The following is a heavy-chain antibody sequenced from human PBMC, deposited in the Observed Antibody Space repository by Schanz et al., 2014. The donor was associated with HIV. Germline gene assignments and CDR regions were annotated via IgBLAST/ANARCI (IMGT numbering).Heavy chain of an antibody. CDR1: GFTFRSHG. CDR2: ISAAGDII. D-gene: IGHD2-15*01. Sequence: EMQLLESGGGLAQPGGSLRLSCAASGFTFRSHGMSWVRQATGKGLERVSAISAAGDIIKYADSVKGRFTISRDNSKNTLYLQMNSLRAEDTAVYYCARAGYCSGGSCSPWYFDYWGQGTLVSVSS. J-gene: IGHJ4*02. V-gene: IGHV3-23*01. CDR3: ARAGYCSGGSCSPWYFDY.